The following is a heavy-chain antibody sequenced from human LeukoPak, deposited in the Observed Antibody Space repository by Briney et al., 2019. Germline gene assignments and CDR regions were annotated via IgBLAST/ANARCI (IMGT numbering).Heavy chain of an antibody. CDR2: ISWNSGNI. CDR3: AKDYGSGSYEYGMDV. J-gene: IGHJ6*02. Sequence: GGSLRLSCTASGFTFDDYAMHWVRQAPGKGPEWVSGISWNSGNIGYADSVKGRFTISRDNAKNSLYLQMNSLRTEDTALYYCAKDYGSGSYEYGMDVWGQGTTVTVSS. V-gene: IGHV3-9*01. D-gene: IGHD3-10*01. CDR1: GFTFDDYA.